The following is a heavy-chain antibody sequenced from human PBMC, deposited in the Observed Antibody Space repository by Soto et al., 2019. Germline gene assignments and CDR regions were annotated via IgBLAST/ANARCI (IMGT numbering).Heavy chain of an antibody. CDR1: GGTFSSYA. J-gene: IGHJ6*02. D-gene: IGHD3-9*01. CDR3: ARINILTGFYYYGMDV. CDR2: IIPIFGTA. V-gene: IGHV1-69*01. Sequence: QVQLVQSGAEVKKPGSSVKVSCKASGGTFSSYAISWVRQAPGQGLEWMGGIIPIFGTANYAQKFQGRVTITADESTSTAYTELSSLRSEDTAVYYCARINILTGFYYYGMDVWGQGTTVTVSS.